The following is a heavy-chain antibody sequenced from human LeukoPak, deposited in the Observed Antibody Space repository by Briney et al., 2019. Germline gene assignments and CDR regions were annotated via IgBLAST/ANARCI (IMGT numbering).Heavy chain of an antibody. CDR3: ARIFCSGAGCYRHGYYFDH. D-gene: IGHD2-15*01. CDR2: IKQDGSER. Sequence: GGSPRLSCAASKFTFSDYWMSWVRQAPGKGLEWVANIKQDGSERYYVDSVKGRFTISRDNAKSSLYLRMNILRAEDAAVYYCARIFCSGAGCYRHGYYFDHWGQGTLVTVSS. V-gene: IGHV3-7*01. J-gene: IGHJ4*02. CDR1: KFTFSDYW.